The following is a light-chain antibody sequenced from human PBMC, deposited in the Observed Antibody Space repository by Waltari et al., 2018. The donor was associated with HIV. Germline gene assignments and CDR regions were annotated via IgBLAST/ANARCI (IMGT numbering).Light chain of an antibody. J-gene: IGLJ1*01. Sequence: QSVLTQPPSVSGAPGQRVTIPCSGRSPSLGTNYDVHWYQQLPRAAPKLLIYGDYNRPSGVPERFSASRSGTSASLAITGLQPEDEADYYCQSYDTIVGGFYVFGTGTKVTV. CDR1: SPSLGTNYD. CDR3: QSYDTIVGGFYV. V-gene: IGLV1-40*01. CDR2: GDY.